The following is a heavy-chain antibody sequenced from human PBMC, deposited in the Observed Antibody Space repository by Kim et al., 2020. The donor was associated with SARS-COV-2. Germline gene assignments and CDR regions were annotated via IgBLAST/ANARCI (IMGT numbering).Heavy chain of an antibody. CDR2: IIPLYGRT. J-gene: IGHJ4*02. D-gene: IGHD3-9*01. Sequence: SVKVSCKASGHGFSNYAISWVRQAPGQGLEWMGGIIPLYGRTDYAQRFQGRVTIIADEPTNTVFMQMNSLGSEDTAVYFCSGGSPSRYYDPLTGYRFPPSVFWGQGTLVSVSS. CDR3: SGGSPSRYYDPLTGYRFPPSVF. V-gene: IGHV1-69*13. CDR1: GHGFSNYA.